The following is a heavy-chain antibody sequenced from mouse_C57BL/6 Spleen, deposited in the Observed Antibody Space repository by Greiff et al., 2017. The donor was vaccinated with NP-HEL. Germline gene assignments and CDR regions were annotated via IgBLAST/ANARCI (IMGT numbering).Heavy chain of an antibody. CDR1: GYTFTSYW. J-gene: IGHJ3*01. CDR3: ARSTGAWFAY. CDR2: IDPSDSYT. V-gene: IGHV1-69*01. Sequence: QVQLQQPGAELVMPGASVKLSCKASGYTFTSYWMHWVKQRPGQGLEWIGEIDPSDSYTNYNQKFKGKSTLTVDKSSSIAYMQLSSLTSEDSAVYYCARSTGAWFAYWGQGTLVTVSA. D-gene: IGHD4-1*02.